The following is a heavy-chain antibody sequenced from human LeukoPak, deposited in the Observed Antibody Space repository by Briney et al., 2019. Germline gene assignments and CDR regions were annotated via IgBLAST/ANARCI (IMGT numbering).Heavy chain of an antibody. CDR2: IKQDGSEK. J-gene: IGHJ3*02. V-gene: IGHV3-7*04. CDR1: GFTFSGYW. D-gene: IGHD5-12*01. CDR3: ARDYGYDAFDI. Sequence: GGSLRLSCAASGFTFSGYWMSWVRQAPGKGLEGVANIKQDGSEKYYVGSVKGRFTISRDNAKNSLYLQMNSLRAEDTAVYYCARDYGYDAFDIWGQGTMVTVSS.